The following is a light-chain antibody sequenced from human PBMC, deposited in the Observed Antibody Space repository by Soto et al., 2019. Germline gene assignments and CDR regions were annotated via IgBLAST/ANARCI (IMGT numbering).Light chain of an antibody. Sequence: EIVLTQSPGTLSLSPGERATLSCRASQSVSSSYLAWYQQKPGQAPRLLIYGASSRATGIPDRFSGSGSGTDFTLTISRLEPEDFAVYYCQQYGSSPVLTFGGGTKVDSK. CDR3: QQYGSSPVLT. CDR1: QSVSSSY. J-gene: IGKJ4*01. CDR2: GAS. V-gene: IGKV3-20*01.